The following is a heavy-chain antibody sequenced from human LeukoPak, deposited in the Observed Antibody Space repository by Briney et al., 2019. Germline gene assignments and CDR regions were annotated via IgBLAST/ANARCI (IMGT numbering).Heavy chain of an antibody. V-gene: IGHV3-7*01. Sequence: GGSLRLSCAASGFTFSSYWMSWVRQAPGKGLEWVANIKQDGSEKYYVDSVKGRFTIPRDNAKNSLYLQMNSLRAEDTAVYYCARVIAVAGIDAFDIWGQGTMVTVSS. D-gene: IGHD6-19*01. CDR1: GFTFSSYW. J-gene: IGHJ3*02. CDR3: ARVIAVAGIDAFDI. CDR2: IKQDGSEK.